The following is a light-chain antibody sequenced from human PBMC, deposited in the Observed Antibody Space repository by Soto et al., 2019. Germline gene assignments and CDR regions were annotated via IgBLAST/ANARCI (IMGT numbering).Light chain of an antibody. V-gene: IGKV3-11*01. CDR2: GAS. Sequence: EIFFTQSPATPSVSPGEKATLSCMASQSVSSNLAWYQQKPGQAPRLLIYGASTRATGIPARFSGSGSGTDFTLTISSLEPEDFAVYYCQQRSNWPWTFGQGTKVDIK. J-gene: IGKJ1*01. CDR3: QQRSNWPWT. CDR1: QSVSSN.